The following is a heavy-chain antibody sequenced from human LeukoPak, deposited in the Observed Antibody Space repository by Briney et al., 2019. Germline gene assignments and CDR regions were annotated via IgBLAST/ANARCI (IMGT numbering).Heavy chain of an antibody. V-gene: IGHV3-48*03. CDR1: GFTFSSYE. Sequence: PGGSLRLSCAASGFTFSSYEMNWVRQAPGKGLEWVSYISSSGSTIYYADSVKGRFTISRDNAKNSLYLQMNSLRAEDTAIYYCAKDDRWLQYNDWGQGTLVTVSS. CDR3: AKDDRWLQYND. D-gene: IGHD5-24*01. J-gene: IGHJ4*02. CDR2: ISSSGSTI.